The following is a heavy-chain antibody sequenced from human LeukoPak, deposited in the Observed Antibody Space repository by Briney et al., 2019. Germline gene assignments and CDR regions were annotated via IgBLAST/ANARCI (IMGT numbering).Heavy chain of an antibody. V-gene: IGHV3-30*04. J-gene: IGHJ4*02. Sequence: AGGSLRLSCAASGFTFSSYAMHWVRQAPGKGLEWVAVISYDGSNKYYADSVKGRFTISRDNSKNTLYLQMNSLRAEDTAVYYCAKDHTYYDILTGYYYDPQGDYWGQGTLVTVSS. CDR2: ISYDGSNK. CDR3: AKDHTYYDILTGYYYDPQGDY. CDR1: GFTFSSYA. D-gene: IGHD3-9*01.